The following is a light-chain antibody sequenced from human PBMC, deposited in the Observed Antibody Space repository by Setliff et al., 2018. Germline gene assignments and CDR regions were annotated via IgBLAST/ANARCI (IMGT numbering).Light chain of an antibody. CDR2: DVS. J-gene: IGLJ2*01. CDR3: SSYAGNNVRGL. Sequence: QSVLTQPASVSGSPGQSVTISCTGTNNDVGAYNYVSWYQQHPGKAPKFMIYDVSKRSSGASDRFSGSKSGNTASLTISGLQAEDEADYYCSSYAGNNVRGLFGGGTQLT. CDR1: NNDVGAYNY. V-gene: IGLV2-14*03.